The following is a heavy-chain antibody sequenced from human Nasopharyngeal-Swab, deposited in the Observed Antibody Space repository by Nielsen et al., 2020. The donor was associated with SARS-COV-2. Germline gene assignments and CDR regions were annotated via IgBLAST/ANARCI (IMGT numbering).Heavy chain of an antibody. CDR2: IYPGDADT. J-gene: IGHJ6*02. CDR3: ARLCSSGCGDYYYGMDV. D-gene: IGHD6-19*01. V-gene: IGHV5-51*01. CDR1: GYSFTSYW. Sequence: GESLKISCKGSGYSFTSYWIGWGRQMPGKGLEWMGIIYPGDADTRYSPSFQGQVTISADKSISTAYLQWSSLKASDTAMYYCARLCSSGCGDYYYGMDVWGQGTTVTVSS.